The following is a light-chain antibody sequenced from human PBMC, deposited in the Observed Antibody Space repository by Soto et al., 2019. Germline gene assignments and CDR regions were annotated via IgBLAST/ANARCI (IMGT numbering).Light chain of an antibody. CDR1: SSDVGGYNY. J-gene: IGLJ2*01. CDR3: SSYAGSNNVV. CDR2: EVI. Sequence: QSALTQPPSASGSPGQSVTISCTGTSSDVGGYNYVSWYQQHPGKAPKPMIFEVIKRPSGVPDRFSGSKSGNTASLTVSGLQAEDEADYYCSSYAGSNNVVFGGGTKLTVL. V-gene: IGLV2-8*01.